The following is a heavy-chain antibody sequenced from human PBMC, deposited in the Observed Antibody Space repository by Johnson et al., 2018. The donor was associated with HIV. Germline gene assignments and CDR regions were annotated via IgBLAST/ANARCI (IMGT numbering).Heavy chain of an antibody. V-gene: IGHV3-7*01. Sequence: VQLVESGGGLVQPGGSLRLSCAASGFTFSRYWMSWVRQAPGKGLEWVANIKQDGSEEYYVDSVKGRFTISRDNAKNSLYLQMNSLRAEDTAVYYCARPLDWKDLSDALDIWGQGTMVSVSS. CDR2: IKQDGSEE. J-gene: IGHJ3*02. CDR1: GFTFSRYW. D-gene: IGHD1-1*01. CDR3: ARPLDWKDLSDALDI.